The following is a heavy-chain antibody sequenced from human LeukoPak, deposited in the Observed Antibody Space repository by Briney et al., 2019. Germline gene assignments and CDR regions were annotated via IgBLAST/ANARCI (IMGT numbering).Heavy chain of an antibody. CDR3: ASFSIFPGMDV. Sequence: SETLSLTCTVSGGSINSNYYYWGWIRQPPGKGLEWIGYIYYSGSTNYNPSLKSRVTISVDTSKNQFSLKLSSVTAADTAVYYCASFSIFPGMDVWGQGTTVTVSS. D-gene: IGHD3-3*01. J-gene: IGHJ6*02. V-gene: IGHV4-61*05. CDR2: IYYSGST. CDR1: GGSINSNYYY.